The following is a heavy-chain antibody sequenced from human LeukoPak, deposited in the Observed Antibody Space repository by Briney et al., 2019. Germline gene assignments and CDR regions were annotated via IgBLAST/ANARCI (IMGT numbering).Heavy chain of an antibody. CDR2: INHSGST. D-gene: IGHD6-6*01. CDR3: ARVRGFIAARPRRGGWFDP. V-gene: IGHV4-34*01. Sequence: PSETLSLTCAVYGGSFSGYYWSWIRQPPGKGLEWIGEINHSGSTNYNPSLKSRVTISVDTSKNQFSLKLSSVTAADTAVYYCARVRGFIAARPRRGGWFDPWGQGTLVTVSS. J-gene: IGHJ5*02. CDR1: GGSFSGYY.